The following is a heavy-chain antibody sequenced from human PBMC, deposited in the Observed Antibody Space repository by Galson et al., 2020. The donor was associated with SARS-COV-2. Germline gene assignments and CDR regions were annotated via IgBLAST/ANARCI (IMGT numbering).Heavy chain of an antibody. V-gene: IGHV4-59*01. Sequence: SETLSLTCTVSGGSISSYYWSWIRQPPGKGLEWIGYIYYSGSTKYNPSLKSRVTISVDTSKNQFSLKLSSVTAADTAVYYCARVYFWSGYPLPRTPHYMDVWGKGTTVTVSS. D-gene: IGHD3-3*01. CDR3: ARVYFWSGYPLPRTPHYMDV. CDR2: IYYSGST. CDR1: GGSISSYY. J-gene: IGHJ6*03.